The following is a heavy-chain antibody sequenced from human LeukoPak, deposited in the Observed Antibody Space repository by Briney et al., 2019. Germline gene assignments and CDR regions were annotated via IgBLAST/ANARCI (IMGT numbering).Heavy chain of an antibody. CDR1: GYTFTGYY. Sequence: ASVKVSCKASGYTFTGYYMHWVRQAPGQGLEWMGRINPNSGGTNYAQKFQGRVTMTWDTSISTAYMELSRLRSDDTAVYYCARGYSSSWYDAFDIWGQGTMVTVSS. J-gene: IGHJ3*02. V-gene: IGHV1-2*06. CDR2: INPNSGGT. D-gene: IGHD6-13*01. CDR3: ARGYSSSWYDAFDI.